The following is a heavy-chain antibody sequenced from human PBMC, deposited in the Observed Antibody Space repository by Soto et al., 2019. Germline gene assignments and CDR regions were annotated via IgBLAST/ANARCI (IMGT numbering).Heavy chain of an antibody. CDR2: IYPSDSDT. D-gene: IGHD3-22*01. V-gene: IGHV5-51*01. Sequence: LGESLKISCKGSGYRFTSYWIGWVRQMPGKGLEWMGIIYPSDSDTRYSPSFQGQVTISADKSISTAYLQWSSLKASDTAMYYCARLRDSLYYYYGMDVWGQGTTVTVSS. CDR1: GYRFTSYW. J-gene: IGHJ6*02. CDR3: ARLRDSLYYYYGMDV.